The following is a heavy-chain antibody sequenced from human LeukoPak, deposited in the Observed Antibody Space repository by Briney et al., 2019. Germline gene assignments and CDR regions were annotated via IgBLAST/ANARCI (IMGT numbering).Heavy chain of an antibody. J-gene: IGHJ4*02. V-gene: IGHV1-2*02. D-gene: IGHD3-3*01. CDR2: INPNSGGT. Sequence: GASVKVSCKASGFTFTGYYMHWVRQAPGQGLEWMGWINPNSGGTNYAQKFQGRVTMTRDTSISTAYMELSRLRSDDTAVYYCARSLLDYDFWSGYYQLDYWGQGTLSPSPQ. CDR3: ARSLLDYDFWSGYYQLDY. CDR1: GFTFTGYY.